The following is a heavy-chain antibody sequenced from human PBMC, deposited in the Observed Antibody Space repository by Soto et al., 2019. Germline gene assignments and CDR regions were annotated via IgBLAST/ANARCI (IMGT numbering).Heavy chain of an antibody. CDR1: GFSFSTHY. V-gene: IGHV3-48*01. CDR3: LNGDYY. Sequence: EQLVESGGGLVQPGGSLRLSCAASGFSFSTHYMNWVRQSPGKGLEWVSSINRVSTVIYYADSVKGRFTISRDNARNSLSLQMNSLRAEDTAVYYCLNGDYYVGPGTLVTVSS. J-gene: IGHJ4*02. CDR2: INRVSTVI. D-gene: IGHD3-16*01.